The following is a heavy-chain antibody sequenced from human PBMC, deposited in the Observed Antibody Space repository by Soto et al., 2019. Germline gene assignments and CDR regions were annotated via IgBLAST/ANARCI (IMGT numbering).Heavy chain of an antibody. Sequence: SVKVSCKASGGTFSSYAISWVRQAPGQGLEWMGGIIPIFGTANYAQKFQGRVTITADESTSTAYMELSSLRSEDTAVYYCARADYVWGSYRQTSPRYWFDPWGQGTLVTVSS. CDR3: ARADYVWGSYRQTSPRYWFDP. D-gene: IGHD3-16*02. V-gene: IGHV1-69*13. J-gene: IGHJ5*02. CDR2: IIPIFGTA. CDR1: GGTFSSYA.